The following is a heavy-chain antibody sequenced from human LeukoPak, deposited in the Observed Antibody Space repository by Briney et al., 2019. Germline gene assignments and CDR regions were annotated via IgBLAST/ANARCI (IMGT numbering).Heavy chain of an antibody. J-gene: IGHJ6*02. D-gene: IGHD2-2*01. CDR3: AREMRYCSGSSCYGLDV. Sequence: SETLSLTCSVSGYSISSGYYWGWIRQPPGKGLEWIGSIYHRGNTYYNPSLQSRVSISVDTSKNQVSLKLSSVTAADTAVYYCAREMRYCSGSSCYGLDVWGQGTTVTVSS. CDR1: GYSISSGYY. V-gene: IGHV4-38-2*02. CDR2: IYHRGNT.